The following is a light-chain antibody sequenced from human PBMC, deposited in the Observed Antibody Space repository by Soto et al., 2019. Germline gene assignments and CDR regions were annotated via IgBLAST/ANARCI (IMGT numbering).Light chain of an antibody. Sequence: DIQMTQSPSTLSASVGDRVTITCRASQSISSWLAWYQQKPGKAPKLLIYDASSLESGVPSRFSGSGSATEFTLTISSLQADDFATYFCQQYRSFSTFGGGTKVDIK. CDR2: DAS. CDR1: QSISSW. CDR3: QQYRSFST. J-gene: IGKJ4*01. V-gene: IGKV1-5*01.